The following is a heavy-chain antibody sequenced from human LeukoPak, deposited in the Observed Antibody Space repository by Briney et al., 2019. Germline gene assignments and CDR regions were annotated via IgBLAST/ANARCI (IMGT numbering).Heavy chain of an antibody. V-gene: IGHV3-20*04. CDR3: AGYYYDSSRGFDL. J-gene: IGHJ5*02. D-gene: IGHD3-22*01. CDR2: INWNGAWT. CDR1: GFKFDDYG. Sequence: GGSLRLSCAASGFKFDDYGMSWVRQAPGEGLEWVCDINWNGAWTGYADSVKGRFTISRDNAKNSLYLQMNSLRAEDTALYYCAGYYYDSSRGFDLWGQGTLVTVSS.